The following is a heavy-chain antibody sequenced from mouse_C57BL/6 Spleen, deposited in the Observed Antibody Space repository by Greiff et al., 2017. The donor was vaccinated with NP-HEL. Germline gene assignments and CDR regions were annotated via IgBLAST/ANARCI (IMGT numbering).Heavy chain of an antibody. CDR3: ARERIYYDYDEGYFDV. CDR1: GYTFTDYY. Sequence: EVQLQQSGPELVKPGASVKISCKASGYTFTDYYMNWVKQSHGKSLEWIGDINPNNGGTSYNQKFKGKATLPVDKSSSTAYMELRSLTTEDSAVYYCARERIYYDYDEGYFDVWGTGTTVTVSS. CDR2: INPNNGGT. D-gene: IGHD2-4*01. J-gene: IGHJ1*03. V-gene: IGHV1-26*01.